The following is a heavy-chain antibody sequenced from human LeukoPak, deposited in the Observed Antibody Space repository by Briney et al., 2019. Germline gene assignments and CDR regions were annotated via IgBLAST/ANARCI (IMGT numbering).Heavy chain of an antibody. CDR3: RAAADLNDY. CDR2: IRSKADSYTT. Sequence: GGSLRLSCAASGFTFSGSATHWVRQASGKGLEWLGRIRSKADSYTTAYAASVKGRFIVSRDDSKNTAYLQMNSLKTEDTAVYYCRAAADLNDYWGQGTLVTVSS. CDR1: GFTFSGSA. J-gene: IGHJ4*02. D-gene: IGHD6-13*01. V-gene: IGHV3-73*01.